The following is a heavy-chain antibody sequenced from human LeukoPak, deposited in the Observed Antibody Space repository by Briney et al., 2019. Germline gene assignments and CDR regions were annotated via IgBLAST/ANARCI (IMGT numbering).Heavy chain of an antibody. CDR1: GAFITNSHW. J-gene: IGHJ4*02. CDR3: ATYFYGEYGSYYFDY. CDR2: IYHSGTT. D-gene: IGHD4-17*01. V-gene: IGHV4-4*02. Sequence: SGTLSLTCAVSGAFITNSHWWSGARQPPGKGLEWIGEIYHSGTTNYNPSLQSRVTISVDKSKNQFSLKLSSVTAADTAVYYCATYFYGEYGSYYFDYWGQGTLVTVSS.